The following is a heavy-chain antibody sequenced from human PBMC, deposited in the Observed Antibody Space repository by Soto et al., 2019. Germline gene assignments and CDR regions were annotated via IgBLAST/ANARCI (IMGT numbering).Heavy chain of an antibody. CDR1: GGTFSTYT. D-gene: IGHD3-22*01. V-gene: IGHV1-69*02. Sequence: QVQLVQSGAAVKKPGSSVKVSCKASGGTFSTYTITWVRQAPGQGLEWMGRIIPIIGIINYAQKFQGRVTITPDKFTGTAYVELTRLRSDDTAVYYCAGYPDSHYNDSHASSYPWGQGTLVTVSS. CDR2: IIPIIGII. CDR3: AGYPDSHYNDSHASSYP. J-gene: IGHJ5*02.